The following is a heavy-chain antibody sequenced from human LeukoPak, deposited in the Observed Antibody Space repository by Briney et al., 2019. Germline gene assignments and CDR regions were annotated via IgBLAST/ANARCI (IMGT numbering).Heavy chain of an antibody. J-gene: IGHJ4*02. CDR3: ARGHRSSSSFGY. V-gene: IGHV1-2*02. CDR2: INLNSGDT. CDR1: GYTLTSYG. D-gene: IGHD6-6*01. Sequence: ASVKVSCEASGYTLTSYGISWVRQAPGQGLEWMGWINLNSGDTNYAQKFQGRVTMTRDTSISTAYMELTRLTSDDSAVYYCARGHRSSSSFGYWGQGTLVTVSS.